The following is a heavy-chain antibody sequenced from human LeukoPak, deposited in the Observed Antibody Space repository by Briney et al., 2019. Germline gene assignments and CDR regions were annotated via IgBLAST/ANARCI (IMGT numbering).Heavy chain of an antibody. J-gene: IGHJ2*01. V-gene: IGHV4-39*01. CDR2: IYYNGIT. D-gene: IGHD3-10*01. CDR1: GGSISSSSYY. Sequence: PSDTLSLTCTVSGGSISSSSYYWGWIRQPPGKGLEWIGRIYYNGITHYNPSLKSRVTISVDTSKNQFSLKLSSVTAADTAVYYCARHYYGSGSYYGWYFDLWGRGTLVIVSS. CDR3: ARHYYGSGSYYGWYFDL.